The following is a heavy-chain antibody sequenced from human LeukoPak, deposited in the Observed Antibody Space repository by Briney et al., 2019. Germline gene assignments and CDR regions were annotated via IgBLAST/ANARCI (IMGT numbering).Heavy chain of an antibody. CDR1: GYTFTSYD. D-gene: IGHD3-10*01. V-gene: IGHV1-8*01. J-gene: IGHJ6*02. CDR3: ARQGVRGVIILDYYYYYGMDV. Sequence: GASVKVSCKASGYTFTSYDINWVRQATGQGLEWMGWMNPNSGNTGYAQKFQGRVTMTRNTSISTAYMELSSLRSEDTAVYYCARQGVRGVIILDYYYYYGMDVWGQGTTVTVSS. CDR2: MNPNSGNT.